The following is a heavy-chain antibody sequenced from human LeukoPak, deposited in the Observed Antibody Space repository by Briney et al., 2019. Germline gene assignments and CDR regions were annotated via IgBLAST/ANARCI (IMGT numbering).Heavy chain of an antibody. J-gene: IGHJ4*02. CDR2: IHSADSNT. V-gene: IGHV5-51*01. CDR1: GYSFTNYW. CDR3: AGARHGDYRWDY. D-gene: IGHD4-17*01. Sequence: PGESPKISCKDSGYSFTNYWIGWVRQMPGKGLEWMGIIHSADSNTKYSPSFQGQVTISADKSISTAYLQWSGLKASDTAMYYCAGARHGDYRWDYWGQGTLVTVSS.